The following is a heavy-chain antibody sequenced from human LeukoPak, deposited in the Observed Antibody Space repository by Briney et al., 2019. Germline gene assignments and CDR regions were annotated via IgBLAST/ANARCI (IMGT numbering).Heavy chain of an antibody. Sequence: GGSPRLSCAASGFTFSSYWMSWVRQAPGKGLEWVANIKQDGSEKYYVDSVKGRFTISRDNAKNSLYLQMNSLRAEDTAVYYCARDGAAAGTGYYYGMDVWGQGTTVTVSS. D-gene: IGHD6-13*01. J-gene: IGHJ6*02. CDR3: ARDGAAAGTGYYYGMDV. CDR2: IKQDGSEK. CDR1: GFTFSSYW. V-gene: IGHV3-7*01.